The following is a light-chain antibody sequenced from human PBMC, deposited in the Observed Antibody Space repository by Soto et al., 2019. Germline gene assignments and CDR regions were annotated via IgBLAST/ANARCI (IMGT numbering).Light chain of an antibody. CDR2: DAS. V-gene: IGKV3D-20*02. Sequence: DIVLTPSPVTLSLSPGERATLSCRASHTVRNSYLAWYQQQPGQATRLLFYDASSRASGIPDRCSGGASGTEFTLTIDSLQSEYVAVYYCQQYNNWLRFGQGTKVDIK. CDR1: HTVRNSY. CDR3: QQYNNWLR. J-gene: IGKJ1*01.